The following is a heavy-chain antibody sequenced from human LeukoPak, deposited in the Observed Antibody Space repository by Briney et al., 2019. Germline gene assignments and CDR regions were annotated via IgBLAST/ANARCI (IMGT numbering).Heavy chain of an antibody. CDR1: GLTFSIHW. V-gene: IGHV3-74*01. CDR2: MNTDGTNT. J-gene: IGHJ4*02. D-gene: IGHD1-26*01. CDR3: AREGSFSGIYALQY. Sequence: GSLRLSCAASGLTFSIHWMHWVRQTPGQGLVWVSRMNTDGTNTAYADSVKGRFTISRDNARNTLFLQMNSLSPEDTAVYYCAREGSFSGIYALQYWGQGTVVTVSS.